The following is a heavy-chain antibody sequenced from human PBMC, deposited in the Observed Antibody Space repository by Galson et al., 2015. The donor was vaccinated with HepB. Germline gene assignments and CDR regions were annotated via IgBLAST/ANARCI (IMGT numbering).Heavy chain of an antibody. Sequence: ETLSLTCTVSGGSISSYYWSWIRQPPGKGLEWIGYIYYSGSTNYNPSLKSRVTISVDTSKNQFSLKLSSVTAADTAVYYCARAVSIVENSDAFDIWGQGTMVTVSS. D-gene: IGHD1-26*01. CDR2: IYYSGST. CDR3: ARAVSIVENSDAFDI. CDR1: GGSISSYY. V-gene: IGHV4-59*01. J-gene: IGHJ3*02.